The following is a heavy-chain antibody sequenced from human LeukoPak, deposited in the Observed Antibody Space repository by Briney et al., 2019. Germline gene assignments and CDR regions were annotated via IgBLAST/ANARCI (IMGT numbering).Heavy chain of an antibody. Sequence: SETLSLTCTVSGDSISSGDYYWSWIRQPPGKGLEWIGYIYYSGSTNYNPSLKSRVTISVDTSKNHFSLKLSSVTAADTAMYYCARGGSYYDYWGQGTLVTVSS. V-gene: IGHV4-61*03. D-gene: IGHD1-26*01. J-gene: IGHJ4*02. CDR1: GDSISSGDYY. CDR2: IYYSGST. CDR3: ARGGSYYDY.